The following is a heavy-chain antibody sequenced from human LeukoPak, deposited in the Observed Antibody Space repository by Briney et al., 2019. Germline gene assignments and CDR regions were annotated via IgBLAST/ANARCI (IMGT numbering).Heavy chain of an antibody. CDR1: GFTFSSYA. D-gene: IGHD3-10*01. CDR3: AKDRALLWFGESNDAFDI. Sequence: GGSLRLSCAASGFTFSSYAMSWVRQAPGKGLEWGSAISGSGGSTYYADSVKGRFTISRDNSKNTLYLQMNSLRAEDTAVYYCAKDRALLWFGESNDAFDIWGQGTMVTVSS. V-gene: IGHV3-23*01. CDR2: ISGSGGST. J-gene: IGHJ3*02.